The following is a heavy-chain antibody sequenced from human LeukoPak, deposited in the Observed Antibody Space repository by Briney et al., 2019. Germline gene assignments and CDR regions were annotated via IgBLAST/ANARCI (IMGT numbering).Heavy chain of an antibody. Sequence: PGESLQISCKGSGSSFTSYWIGWVRQMPGKGLEWMGIIYPGDSDPRYSPSFQGQVTISADKSISTAYLQWSSLKASDTAMYYCATPLYSGSYYPFDYWGQGTLVTVSS. J-gene: IGHJ4*02. CDR3: ATPLYSGSYYPFDY. V-gene: IGHV5-51*03. CDR2: IYPGDSDP. D-gene: IGHD1-26*01. CDR1: GSSFTSYW.